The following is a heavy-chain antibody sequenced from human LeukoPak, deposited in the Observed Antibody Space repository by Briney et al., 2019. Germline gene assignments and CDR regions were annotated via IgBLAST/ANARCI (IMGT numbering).Heavy chain of an antibody. Sequence: SETLSLTCAVSGYSISSGYYWGWIRQPPGKGLEWIGSTYHSGSTYYNPSLKSRVTISVDTSKNQFSLKLSSVTAADTAVYYCARVDILTGFDYWGQGTLVTVPS. J-gene: IGHJ4*02. CDR3: ARVDILTGFDY. CDR2: TYHSGST. D-gene: IGHD3-9*01. V-gene: IGHV4-38-2*01. CDR1: GYSISSGYY.